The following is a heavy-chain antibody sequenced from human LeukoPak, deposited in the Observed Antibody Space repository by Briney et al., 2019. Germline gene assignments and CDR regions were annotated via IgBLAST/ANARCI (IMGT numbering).Heavy chain of an antibody. V-gene: IGHV1-24*01. Sequence: ASVKVSCKVSGYTLTELSMHWVRQAPGKGLEWMGGFDPEDGETIYAQKFQGRVTMTEDTSTDTAYMELSSLRSDDTAVYYCARLQTIGYSSSWYSHAFDIWGQGTMVTVSS. CDR3: ARLQTIGYSSSWYSHAFDI. CDR2: FDPEDGET. D-gene: IGHD6-13*01. J-gene: IGHJ3*02. CDR1: GYTLTELS.